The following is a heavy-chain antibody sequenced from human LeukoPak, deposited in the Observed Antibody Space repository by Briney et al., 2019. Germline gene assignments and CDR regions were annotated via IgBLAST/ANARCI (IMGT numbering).Heavy chain of an antibody. Sequence: GGSLRLSCAASGFTFSSYWMSWVRQAPGKGLEWVAHTKHDGSEKYYVDSVEGRFTISRDNAQNSLYLQMSSLRVEDTALYYCARLITSEAGRGMDVWGQGTTVTVSS. CDR3: ARLITSEAGRGMDV. V-gene: IGHV3-7*01. J-gene: IGHJ6*02. D-gene: IGHD1-14*01. CDR2: TKHDGSEK. CDR1: GFTFSSYW.